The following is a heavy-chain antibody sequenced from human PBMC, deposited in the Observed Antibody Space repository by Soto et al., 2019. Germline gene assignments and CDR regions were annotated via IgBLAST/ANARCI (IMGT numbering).Heavy chain of an antibody. D-gene: IGHD2-21*01. CDR1: GPTFSTSA. CDR3: AGANCGDGRYYEVGLFDP. J-gene: IGHJ5*02. CDR2: IIPLFGPA. V-gene: IGHV1-69*06. Sequence: SVKVSSKASGPTFSTSAISWVRQAPGQGLQWMRGIIPLFGPANYAQKFQCRVTITADRSTSTAYLELSSLRAEGTAGSYVAGANCGDGRYYEVGLFDPWGQGTLVTISA.